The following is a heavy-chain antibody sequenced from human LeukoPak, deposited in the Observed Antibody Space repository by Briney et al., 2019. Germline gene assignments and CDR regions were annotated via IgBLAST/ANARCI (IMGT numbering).Heavy chain of an antibody. D-gene: IGHD6-19*01. J-gene: IGHJ3*02. Sequence: ASVKVSCKASVYTVTSYYMHCVRQAPGPGLEWMGIMDLSGGSRSYAQKFQGRVTMTRETSTSTVYLELSSLSSEATAVYYGARDKGGSGWYGDAFDIWGQGTMVTVSS. CDR3: ARDKGGSGWYGDAFDI. CDR2: MDLSGGSR. CDR1: VYTVTSYY. V-gene: IGHV1-46*01.